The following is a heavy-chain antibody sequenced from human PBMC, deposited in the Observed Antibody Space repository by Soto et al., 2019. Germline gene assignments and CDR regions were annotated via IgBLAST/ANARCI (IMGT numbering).Heavy chain of an antibody. J-gene: IGHJ4*02. CDR2: IVPMFGTS. CDR3: NRGSEYDFWSGYL. Sequence: SVKVSCKVTGGTSTRYAINCVRQALGQGLEWMGGIVPMFGTSKYAQKFQGRVTITADTSTNIAYMELRSLRSEDTAVYYCNRGSEYDFWSGYLWGQGTLVTVSS. D-gene: IGHD3-3*01. V-gene: IGHV1-69*06. CDR1: GGTSTRYA.